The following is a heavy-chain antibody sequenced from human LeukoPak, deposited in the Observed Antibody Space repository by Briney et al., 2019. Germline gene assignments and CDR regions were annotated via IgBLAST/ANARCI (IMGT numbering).Heavy chain of an antibody. CDR2: INHSGST. D-gene: IGHD6-13*01. CDR1: GGSFSGYY. CDR3: ARHSIAAAGTNWFDP. Sequence: SETLSLTCAVYGGSFSGYYWSWNRQPPGKGLEWIGEINHSGSTNYNPSLKSRVAISVDTSKNQFSLKLSSVTAADTAVYYCARHSIAAAGTNWFDPWGQGTLVTVSS. V-gene: IGHV4-34*01. J-gene: IGHJ5*02.